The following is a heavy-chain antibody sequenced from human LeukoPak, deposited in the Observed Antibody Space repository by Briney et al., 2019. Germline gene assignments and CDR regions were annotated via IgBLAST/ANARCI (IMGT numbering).Heavy chain of an antibody. D-gene: IGHD3-16*02. CDR3: ARQRYGFQDGRYNFFDY. J-gene: IGHJ4*02. CDR1: GGSISNFH. CDR2: SHYSGRG. V-gene: IGHV4-59*08. Sequence: SETLSLTCTVSGGSISNFHWSWIRQSPGKGLEWIGYSHYSGRGDYNPSLKSRATILVDTSKNLFSLRLTSVTAADTAVYYCARQRYGFQDGRYNFFDYWGQGTLVTVSS.